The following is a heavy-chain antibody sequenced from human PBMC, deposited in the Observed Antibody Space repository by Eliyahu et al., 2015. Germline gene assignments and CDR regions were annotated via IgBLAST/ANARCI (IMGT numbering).Heavy chain of an antibody. D-gene: IGHD4-23*01. Sequence: QVQLVESGGGVVQPGRSLRLSCXASGFIFSDSAXHWVRQAPGKGLEGGAIIWYDGSNQYYADSVKGRFTISRDNSKNTVSLQMNSLRGEDTAIYYCARDHDYSGNYLEDWGQGTLVAVSS. CDR1: GFIFSDSA. CDR2: IWYDGSNQ. J-gene: IGHJ4*02. V-gene: IGHV3-33*01. CDR3: ARDHDYSGNYLED.